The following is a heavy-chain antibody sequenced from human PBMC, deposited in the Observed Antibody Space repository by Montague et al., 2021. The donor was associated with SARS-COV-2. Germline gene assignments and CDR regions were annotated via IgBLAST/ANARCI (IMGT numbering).Heavy chain of an antibody. V-gene: IGHV4-4*02. CDR1: GGSISSSNW. CDR3: ASRMAGWFGSNPERFDY. CDR2: IYHSGST. D-gene: IGHD3-10*01. J-gene: IGHJ4*02. Sequence: SETLSLTCAVSGGSISSSNWWSWVRQPPGKGLEWIGEIYHSGSTNYNPSLKSRVTISVDKSKNQFSLKLSSVTAADTAVYYCASRMAGWFGSNPERFDYWGQGTLVTVSS.